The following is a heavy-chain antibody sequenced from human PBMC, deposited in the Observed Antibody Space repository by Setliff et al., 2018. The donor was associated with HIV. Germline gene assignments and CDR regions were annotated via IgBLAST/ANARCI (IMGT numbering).Heavy chain of an antibody. V-gene: IGHV1-69*13. Sequence: ASVKVSCKASGYTFNSYAINWVRQAPGHGLEWMGGTIPIAARPTYSQSFQGRVTIVADESTKTAYMELSSLKSEDTAMYYCARGFLYGYSRGSLDYWGQGMLVTVSS. J-gene: IGHJ4*02. CDR3: ARGFLYGYSRGSLDY. D-gene: IGHD4-4*01. CDR1: GYTFNSYA. CDR2: TIPIAARP.